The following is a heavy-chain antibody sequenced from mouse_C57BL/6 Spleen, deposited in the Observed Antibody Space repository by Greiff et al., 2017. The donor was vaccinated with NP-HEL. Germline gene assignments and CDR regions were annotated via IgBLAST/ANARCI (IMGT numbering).Heavy chain of an antibody. V-gene: IGHV7-3*01. D-gene: IGHD2-1*01. J-gene: IGHJ4*01. Sequence: EVQLVESGGGLVQPGGSLSLSCAASGFTFTDYYMSWVRQPPGKALEWLGFIRNKANGYTTEYSASVKGRFTISRDNSQSILYLQMNALRAEDSATYYCARYSNYEIYYYAMDYWGQGTSVTVSS. CDR1: GFTFTDYY. CDR2: IRNKANGYTT. CDR3: ARYSNYEIYYYAMDY.